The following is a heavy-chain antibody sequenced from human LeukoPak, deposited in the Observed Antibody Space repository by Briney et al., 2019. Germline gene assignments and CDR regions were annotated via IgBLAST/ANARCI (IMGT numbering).Heavy chain of an antibody. V-gene: IGHV1-2*02. Sequence: GASVKVSCKASGYTFTGYYTHWVRQAPGQGLEWMGWINPNSGGTNYAQKFQGRVTMTRDTSISTAYMELSRLRSDDTAVYYCARDGTGIVGATAPFDYWGQGTLVTVSS. J-gene: IGHJ4*02. CDR1: GYTFTGYY. D-gene: IGHD1-26*01. CDR3: ARDGTGIVGATAPFDY. CDR2: INPNSGGT.